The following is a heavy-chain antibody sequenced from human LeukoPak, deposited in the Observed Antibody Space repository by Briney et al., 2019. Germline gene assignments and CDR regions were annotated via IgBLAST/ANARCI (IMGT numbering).Heavy chain of an antibody. Sequence: GRSLRLSCAASGFTFSSYVMHWVRQAPGKGLEWVSYISSSGSTIYYADSVKGRFTISRDNAKNSLYLQMNSLRAEDTAVYYCARDYYDSSGYPYSDYWGQGTLVTVSS. D-gene: IGHD3-22*01. V-gene: IGHV3-48*04. CDR2: ISSSGSTI. J-gene: IGHJ4*02. CDR3: ARDYYDSSGYPYSDY. CDR1: GFTFSSYV.